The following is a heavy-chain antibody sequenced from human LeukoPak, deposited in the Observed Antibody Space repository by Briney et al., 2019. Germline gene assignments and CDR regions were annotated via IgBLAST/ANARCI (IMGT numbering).Heavy chain of an antibody. J-gene: IGHJ4*02. CDR3: AKGPTLYHYFGY. V-gene: IGHV3-9*03. D-gene: IGHD3-16*01. CDR1: GFTFDDYA. Sequence: GRSLRLSCAASGFTFDDYAMHWVRQAPGMGLEWVSGISWNSGSIGYADSVKGRFTISRDNAKNSLYLQMNSLRAEDMALYYCAKGPTLYHYFGYWGQGTLVTVSS. CDR2: ISWNSGSI.